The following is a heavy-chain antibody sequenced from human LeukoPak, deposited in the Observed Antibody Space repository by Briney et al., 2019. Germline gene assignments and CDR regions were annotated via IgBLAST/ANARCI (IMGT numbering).Heavy chain of an antibody. V-gene: IGHV3-48*03. CDR1: GFTFSSYE. Sequence: GGSLRLSCAASGFTFSSYEMNWVRQAPGKGLEWASYISSSGTTIYYADSVKGRFTISRDNANNSLYLQMNSLRAEDTAVYYCARDQRDYYGSGSYFDYWGQGTLVTVSS. CDR2: ISSSGTTI. J-gene: IGHJ4*02. CDR3: ARDQRDYYGSGSYFDY. D-gene: IGHD3-10*01.